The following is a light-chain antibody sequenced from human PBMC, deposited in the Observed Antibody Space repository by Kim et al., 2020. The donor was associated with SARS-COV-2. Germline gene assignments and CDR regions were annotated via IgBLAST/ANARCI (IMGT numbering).Light chain of an antibody. Sequence: DIQMTQSPSSLSASVGDRVTITCRASQSVSPSLNWYQQRPGEAPKLLIYAVSNLQSGVPSRFSGSGSGTDFTLTISSLQPEDFAIYYCQQSHDFPYNFGQGNKLEI. J-gene: IGKJ2*01. CDR1: QSVSPS. CDR2: AVS. CDR3: QQSHDFPYN. V-gene: IGKV1-39*01.